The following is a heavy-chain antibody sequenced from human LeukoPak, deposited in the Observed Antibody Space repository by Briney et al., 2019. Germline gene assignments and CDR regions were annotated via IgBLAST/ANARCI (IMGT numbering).Heavy chain of an antibody. CDR2: INHSGST. Sequence: PSETLSLTCTVSGGSISSGSYYWSWIRQPAGKGLEWIGEINHSGSTNHNPSLKSRVIISVDTSKTQFSLKLSSVTAADTAVYYCARSFEPAADFDYWGQGTLVTVSS. CDR1: GGSISSGSYY. J-gene: IGHJ4*02. CDR3: ARSFEPAADFDY. V-gene: IGHV4-61*09. D-gene: IGHD2-2*01.